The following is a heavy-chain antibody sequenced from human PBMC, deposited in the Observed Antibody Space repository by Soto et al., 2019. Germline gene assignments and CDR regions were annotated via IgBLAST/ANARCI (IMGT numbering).Heavy chain of an antibody. D-gene: IGHD3-22*01. J-gene: IGHJ4*02. CDR1: GGTFNNYA. CDR3: ARETRQISSGYLGFY. Sequence: QVQLVQSEAEVKEPGSSVKVSCKASGGTFNNYAITWVRQAPGQGLEWMGGITPLFGAANYAQKFQGRVTITADKSTSTAYMELSSLRSEDTALYYCARETRQISSGYLGFYWGQGTQVTVSS. CDR2: ITPLFGAA. V-gene: IGHV1-69*06.